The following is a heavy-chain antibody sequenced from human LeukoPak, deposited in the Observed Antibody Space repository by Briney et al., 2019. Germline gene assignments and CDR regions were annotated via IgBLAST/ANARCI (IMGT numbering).Heavy chain of an antibody. V-gene: IGHV1-2*02. CDR3: ARDSDYYGSGINYYYYMDV. J-gene: IGHJ6*03. D-gene: IGHD3-10*01. Sequence: ASVKVSCKASGYTFTGYYMHWVRQAPGQGLEWMGWINPNSGGTNYAQKFQGRVTMTRDTSISTAYMELSRLRSDDTAVYYCARDSDYYGSGINYYYYMDVWGKGTTVTISS. CDR1: GYTFTGYY. CDR2: INPNSGGT.